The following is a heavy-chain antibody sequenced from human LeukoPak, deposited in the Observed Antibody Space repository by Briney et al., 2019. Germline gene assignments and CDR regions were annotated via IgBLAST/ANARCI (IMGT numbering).Heavy chain of an antibody. D-gene: IGHD4-17*01. CDR3: ARSGYGDYARY. V-gene: IGHV4-34*01. CDR2: INHSGST. CDR1: GGSFSGYY. J-gene: IGHJ4*02. Sequence: SETLSLTCAVYGGSFSGYYWSWIRQPPGKGLEWIGEINHSGSTNYNPSLKSRVTISVDTSKNQFSLKLGSVTAADTAVYYCARSGYGDYARYWGQGTLVTVSS.